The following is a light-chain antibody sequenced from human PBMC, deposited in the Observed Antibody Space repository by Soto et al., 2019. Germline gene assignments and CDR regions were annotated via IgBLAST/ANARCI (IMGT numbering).Light chain of an antibody. V-gene: IGKV3-20*01. CDR2: GAS. J-gene: IGKJ5*01. Sequence: EIVLTQSPATLSLSPGDRATLSCRASQSVSSYVAWYQQKPGQAPRLLIYGASIRATGIPDRFSGSGSETDFTLTISRLEPEDFALYYCQQYGSSAPITFGQGTRLEI. CDR3: QQYGSSAPIT. CDR1: QSVSSY.